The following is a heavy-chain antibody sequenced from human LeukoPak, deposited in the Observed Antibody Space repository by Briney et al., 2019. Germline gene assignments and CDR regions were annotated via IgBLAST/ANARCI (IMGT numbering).Heavy chain of an antibody. CDR2: FGTRSTSI. D-gene: IGHD3-22*01. Sequence: GGSLRLSCAASGFTFSSYAMHWVRQAPGKGLEWVSSFGTRSTSICHAGSVKGRFAISRDNAKNSLYLQMNSLRAEDAALYYCAREVSEGFDFWGQGTLVTVSS. V-gene: IGHV3-21*01. CDR3: AREVSEGFDF. J-gene: IGHJ4*02. CDR1: GFTFSSYA.